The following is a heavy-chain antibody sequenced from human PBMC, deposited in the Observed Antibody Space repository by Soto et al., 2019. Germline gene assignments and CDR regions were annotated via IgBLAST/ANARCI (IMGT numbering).Heavy chain of an antibody. V-gene: IGHV1-18*04. Sequence: FKISCKASGYTFTSYGISWGRQAPGRRREGMGWISTYNGNTNSAQKLQGRVTMTTDTCTSTAYMELRNLRSDDTADYDGARDSVAVAAIDYWGQGTLVTVSS. CDR1: GYTFTSYG. D-gene: IGHD6-19*01. CDR2: ISTYNGNT. CDR3: ARDSVAVAAIDY. J-gene: IGHJ4*02.